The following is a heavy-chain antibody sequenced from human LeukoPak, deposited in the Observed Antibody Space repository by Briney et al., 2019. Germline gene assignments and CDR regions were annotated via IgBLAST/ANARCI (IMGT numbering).Heavy chain of an antibody. CDR3: ARDLAAAGTEY. CDR1: GFTFSSYE. V-gene: IGHV3-48*03. Sequence: GGSLRLSCAASGFTFSSYEMNWVRQAPGKGLEWVSYISSSGSTIYYADSVKGRFTISRDNAKNSLYLQMNSLRAEDTAVCYCARDLAAAGTEYWGQGTLVTVSS. J-gene: IGHJ4*02. CDR2: ISSSGSTI. D-gene: IGHD6-13*01.